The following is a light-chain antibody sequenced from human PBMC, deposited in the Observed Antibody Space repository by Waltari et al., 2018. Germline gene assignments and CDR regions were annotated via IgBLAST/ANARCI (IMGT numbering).Light chain of an antibody. CDR1: QAIGSY. V-gene: IGKV1-8*01. CDR3: QQYYDYPRT. J-gene: IGKJ1*01. CDR2: AAS. Sequence: AIRMTQSPSSFSASTGDRVTITCRASQAIGSYLAWYRQQPGRVPKLLISAASTLQSGVPSRFTGSGSGTDFTLTINCLQSEDFATYYCQQYYDYPRTFGQGTKVEVK.